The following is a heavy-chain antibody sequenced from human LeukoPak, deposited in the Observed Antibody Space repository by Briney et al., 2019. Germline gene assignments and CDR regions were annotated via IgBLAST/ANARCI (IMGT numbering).Heavy chain of an antibody. Sequence: GASVKVSCKASGGTFSSYAISWVRQAPGQGLEWMGRIIPILGIANYAQKFQGRVTITADKSTSTAYMELSSLRSEDTAVYYCARWHTTDNNYYYDYWGQGTLVTVSS. J-gene: IGHJ4*02. CDR3: ARWHTTDNNYYYDY. CDR2: IIPILGIA. V-gene: IGHV1-69*04. D-gene: IGHD3-10*01. CDR1: GGTFSSYA.